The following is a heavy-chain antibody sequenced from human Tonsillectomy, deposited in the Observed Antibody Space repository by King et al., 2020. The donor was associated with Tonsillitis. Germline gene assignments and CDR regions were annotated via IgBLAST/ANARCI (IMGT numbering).Heavy chain of an antibody. J-gene: IGHJ4*02. CDR3: ARGEQYYDFWSGYYYFDS. D-gene: IGHD3-3*01. Sequence: QLVQSGGDLVQPGGSLRLSCAASGFTFSGYSMNWVRQAPGKGLEWVSYITSTTNTIYYADSVKGRFTISRDNAKNSLYLQMNSLRAEDTAVYYCARGEQYYDFWSGYYYFDSWGQGTLVTVSS. CDR1: GFTFSGYS. CDR2: ITSTTNTI. V-gene: IGHV3-48*01.